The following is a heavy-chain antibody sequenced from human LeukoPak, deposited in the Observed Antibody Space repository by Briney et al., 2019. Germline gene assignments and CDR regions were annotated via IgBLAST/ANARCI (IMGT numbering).Heavy chain of an antibody. J-gene: IGHJ4*02. CDR1: GFTFSSSW. CDR2: IKQDGSDK. CDR3: ASRRPYSSGGHIDY. D-gene: IGHD6-19*01. V-gene: IGHV3-7*02. Sequence: PGGSLRLSCAASGFTFSSSWMSWARQAPGRGLEWVANIKQDGSDKYYVDSVKGRFTISRDNAKNSLYLQMNSLRAEDTAVYYCASRRPYSSGGHIDYWGQGTLVTVST.